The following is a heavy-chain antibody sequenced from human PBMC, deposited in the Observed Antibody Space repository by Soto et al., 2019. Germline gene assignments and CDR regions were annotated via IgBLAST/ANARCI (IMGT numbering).Heavy chain of an antibody. CDR3: ARGQEAIVATH. V-gene: IGHV4-34*01. D-gene: IGHD5-12*01. CDR2: IKDGGNT. CDR1: GGSFSGYY. J-gene: IGHJ4*02. Sequence: QVQLQQWGAGLLKPSETLSLTCAVYGGSFSGYYWSWIRQPPGKGLEWIGEIKDGGNTNYSPSLKSRVTISADTSKNQFSLILNSVTAADTAVYYCARGQEAIVATHWYQGTLVTVS.